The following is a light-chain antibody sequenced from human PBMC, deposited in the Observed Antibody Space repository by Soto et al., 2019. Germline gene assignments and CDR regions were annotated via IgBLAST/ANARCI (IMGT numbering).Light chain of an antibody. CDR3: QSYDSSRGV. V-gene: IGLV1-40*01. Sequence: QSVLTQPTSVSGAPGQRVTISCTGSSSNIGAGYDVHWYQQLPGTAPKLLIYGNSNRPSGVPDRFSGSKSGTSASLAITGLQAEDEADYYCQSYDSSRGVFGTGTKSQS. CDR1: SSNIGAGYD. J-gene: IGLJ1*01. CDR2: GNS.